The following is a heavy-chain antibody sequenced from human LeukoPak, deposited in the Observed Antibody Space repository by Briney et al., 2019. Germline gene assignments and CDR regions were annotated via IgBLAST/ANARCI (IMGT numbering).Heavy chain of an antibody. CDR2: ISSSSSYI. Sequence: GGSLRLSCAASGFTFSSYSMNWVRQAPGKGLEWVSSISSSSSYIYYADSVKGRFTISRDNAKNSLYLQMNSLRAEDTAVYYCARQLLRSSNWFDPWGQGTLVTVSS. D-gene: IGHD3-3*01. CDR3: ARQLLRSSNWFDP. CDR1: GFTFSSYS. J-gene: IGHJ5*02. V-gene: IGHV3-21*01.